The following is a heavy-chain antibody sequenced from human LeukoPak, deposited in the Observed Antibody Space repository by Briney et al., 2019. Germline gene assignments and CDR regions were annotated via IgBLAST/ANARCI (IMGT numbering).Heavy chain of an antibody. CDR1: GFTVSSNY. CDR3: AREDIVVVPAARPIYYYYGMDV. D-gene: IGHD2-2*01. CDR2: IYSGGST. J-gene: IGHJ6*02. Sequence: PGGSLRLSCAASGFTVSSNYMSWVRQAPGKGLEWVSVIYSGGSTYYADSVKSRFTISRDNSKNTLYLQMNSLRAEDAAVYYCAREDIVVVPAARPIYYYYGMDVWGQGTTVTVSS. V-gene: IGHV3-66*01.